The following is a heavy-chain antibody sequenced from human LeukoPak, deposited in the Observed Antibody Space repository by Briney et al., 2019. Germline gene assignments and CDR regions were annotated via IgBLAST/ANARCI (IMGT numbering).Heavy chain of an antibody. CDR3: ARDRLLSGAGLYYYYGMDV. Sequence: SETLSLTCTVSGGSISSSSYYWGWIRQPPGKGLEWIGSIYYSGSTYYNPSLKSRVTISVDTSKNQFSLKLSSVTAADTAVYYCARDRLLSGAGLYYYYGMDVWGQGTTVTVSS. D-gene: IGHD3-3*01. CDR2: IYYSGST. J-gene: IGHJ6*02. CDR1: GGSISSSSYY. V-gene: IGHV4-39*07.